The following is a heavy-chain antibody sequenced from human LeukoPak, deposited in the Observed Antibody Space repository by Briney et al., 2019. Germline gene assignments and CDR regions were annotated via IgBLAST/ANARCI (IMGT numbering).Heavy chain of an antibody. J-gene: IGHJ5*02. D-gene: IGHD6-13*01. V-gene: IGHV3-33*01. Sequence: GGPLRLSCAGTGFTFSNFAMHWVRQSPGRGLQWVAVIWNDGSKTYYEDSVKGRFTISRDNSKNTVYLQVNSLRAEDTALYYCARGIAAAGNPNWFDPWGQGTLVTVSS. CDR3: ARGIAAAGNPNWFDP. CDR2: IWNDGSKT. CDR1: GFTFSNFA.